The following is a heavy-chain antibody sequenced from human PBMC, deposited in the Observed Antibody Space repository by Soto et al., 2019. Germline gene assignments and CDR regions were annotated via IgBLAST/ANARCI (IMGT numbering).Heavy chain of an antibody. Sequence: GGSLRLSCAASGFTFSSYAMSWVRQAPGKGLEWVSAISGSGGSTYYADSVKGRFTISRDNSKNTLYLQMNSLRAEDTAVYYCAKSDWSVHPDYGDYTPMGFDYWGQGTLVTVSS. D-gene: IGHD4-17*01. CDR2: ISGSGGST. CDR3: AKSDWSVHPDYGDYTPMGFDY. CDR1: GFTFSSYA. V-gene: IGHV3-23*01. J-gene: IGHJ4*02.